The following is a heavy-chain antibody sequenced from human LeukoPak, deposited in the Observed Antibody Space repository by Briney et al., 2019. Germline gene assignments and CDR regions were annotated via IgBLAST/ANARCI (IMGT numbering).Heavy chain of an antibody. V-gene: IGHV3-23*01. Sequence: GGSLRLSCPASGYTFRTYTMRWVRQAPGKGLEWVSAISGSGGNTYYLDSVKGRFTISRDNSKNTLYLQMNSLRADDTAVYYCAKGPRYSEDWGQGTLVTVSS. CDR2: ISGSGGNT. CDR1: GYTFRTYT. D-gene: IGHD3-9*01. J-gene: IGHJ4*02. CDR3: AKGPRYSED.